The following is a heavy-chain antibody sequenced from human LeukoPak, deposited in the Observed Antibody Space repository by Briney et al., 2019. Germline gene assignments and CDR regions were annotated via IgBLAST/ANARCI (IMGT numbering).Heavy chain of an antibody. V-gene: IGHV3-48*04. J-gene: IGHJ6*03. D-gene: IGHD3-16*01. Sequence: PGESLRLSCATSGFSFNRRGMNWVRHPPGKGLEWVSYISPRSETIYYAESVKGRFTVSRDDSKDSLYLQMHTLRAEDTVVYYCARIDGPTVFTYYMDLWGKGTTVTVAS. CDR1: GFSFNRRG. CDR3: ARIDGPTVFTYYMDL. CDR2: ISPRSETI.